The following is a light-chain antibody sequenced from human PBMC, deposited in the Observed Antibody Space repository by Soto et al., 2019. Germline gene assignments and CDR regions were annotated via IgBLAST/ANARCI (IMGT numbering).Light chain of an antibody. J-gene: IGKJ5*01. V-gene: IGKV1-5*01. CDR1: QSISSW. CDR3: QQYNSYSPIT. Sequence: DIPMTQSPSTLSASVGDRVTITCRASQSISSWLAWYQQQPGKAPKLLIYDASSLESGVPSRFSGSGSGTEFTLTISSLQPDDFATYYCQQYNSYSPITFGQGTRLEIK. CDR2: DAS.